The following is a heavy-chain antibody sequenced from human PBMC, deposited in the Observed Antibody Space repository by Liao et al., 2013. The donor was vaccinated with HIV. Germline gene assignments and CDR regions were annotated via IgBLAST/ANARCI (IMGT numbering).Heavy chain of an antibody. CDR2: IYDGGST. J-gene: IGHJ2*01. D-gene: IGHD4-17*01. V-gene: IGHV4-59*01. CDR1: GDSISSYS. CDR3: ARDRQGENYYGDYEPYWYIDL. Sequence: QVQLQESGPGLVKPSETLSLTCTVSGDSISSYSWSWIRQPPGKGLEWIGYIYDGGSTNYNPSLKSRVTISVDTSKNQFSLKVTSVTAADTAVYYCARDRQGENYYGDYEPYWYIDLWGRGTLVTVSS.